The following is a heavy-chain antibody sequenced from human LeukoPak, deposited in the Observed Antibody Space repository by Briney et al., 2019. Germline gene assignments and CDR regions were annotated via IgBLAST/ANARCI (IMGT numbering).Heavy chain of an antibody. J-gene: IGHJ3*02. CDR2: ISSSSSYI. V-gene: IGHV3-21*01. Sequence: GGSLRLSCAASGFTFSNAWMSWVRQAPGKGLEWVSSISSSSSYIYYADSVKGRFTISRDNAKNSLYLQMNSLRAEDTAVYYCASTYAGSYEGIWGQGTMVTVSS. CDR3: ASTYAGSYEGI. D-gene: IGHD1-26*01. CDR1: GFTFSNAW.